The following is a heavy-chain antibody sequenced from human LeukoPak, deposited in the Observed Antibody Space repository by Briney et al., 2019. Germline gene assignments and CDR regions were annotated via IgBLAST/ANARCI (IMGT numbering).Heavy chain of an antibody. Sequence: SETLSLTCTVSGGSISSYYWSWIRQPAGKGLEWIGRIYTSGSTNYNPSLKSRVTMSVDTSKNQFSLKLSSVTAADTAVYYCARETPRDDYVWGSYRRTIFDYWGQGTLVTVSS. CDR2: IYTSGST. D-gene: IGHD3-16*02. V-gene: IGHV4-4*07. CDR3: ARETPRDDYVWGSYRRTIFDY. J-gene: IGHJ4*02. CDR1: GGSISSYY.